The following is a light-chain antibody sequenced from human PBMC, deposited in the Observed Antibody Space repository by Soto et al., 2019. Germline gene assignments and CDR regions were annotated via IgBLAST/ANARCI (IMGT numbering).Light chain of an antibody. J-gene: IGKJ1*01. Sequence: DIQMTQSPSTLSASVGDRVTITCRASQSISSWLAWYQQKPGKAPKLLIYDASNLETGVPSRFSGSGSGTEFTLTISSLQPDDFATYYCQQYNLYPWTFGQGTRMEVK. CDR1: QSISSW. CDR2: DAS. CDR3: QQYNLYPWT. V-gene: IGKV1-5*01.